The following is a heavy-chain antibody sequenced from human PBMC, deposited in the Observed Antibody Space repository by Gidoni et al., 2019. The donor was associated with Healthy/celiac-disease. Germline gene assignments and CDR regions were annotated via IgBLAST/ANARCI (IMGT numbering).Heavy chain of an antibody. CDR3: ARDLLLMTTVTTGNY. CDR1: GFTFSSYS. D-gene: IGHD4-4*01. V-gene: IGHV3-48*02. Sequence: EVQLVESGGGLVQPGGSLRLSCAASGFTFSSYSMNWVRQAPGKGLEWVSYISSSSSTIYYADSVKGRFTISRDNAKNSLYLQMNSLRDEDTAVYYCARDLLLMTTVTTGNYWGQGTLVTVSS. CDR2: ISSSSSTI. J-gene: IGHJ4*02.